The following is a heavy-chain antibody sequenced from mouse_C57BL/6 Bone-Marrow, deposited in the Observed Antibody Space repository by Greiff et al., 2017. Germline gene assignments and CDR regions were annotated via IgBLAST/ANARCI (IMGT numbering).Heavy chain of an antibody. CDR3: MRYGNYWYFDV. J-gene: IGHJ1*03. V-gene: IGHV11-2*01. CDR2: INSDGSAI. D-gene: IGHD2-1*01. Sequence: EVMLVETGGGLVQPGGSRGLSCEGSGFTFSGFWMSWVRQTPGKTLEWIGDINSDGSAINYAPYIKDRFTVFRDNDKSTLYLQMSNVRSDDTATYFCMRYGNYWYFDVWGTGTTVTVSS. CDR1: GFTFSGFW.